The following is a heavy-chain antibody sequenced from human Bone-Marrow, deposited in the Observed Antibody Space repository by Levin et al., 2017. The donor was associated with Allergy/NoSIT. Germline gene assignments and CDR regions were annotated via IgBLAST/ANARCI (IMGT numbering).Heavy chain of an antibody. CDR1: GFTFSSYA. D-gene: IGHD2-15*01. CDR3: AKGGGYCSTGTCSNFDY. CDR2: ISIGGDGI. J-gene: IGHJ4*02. Sequence: GGSLRLSCAASGFTFSSYAMTWVRQAPGKGLEWVSRISIGGDGIYYADSVKGRFTISRDDSKDTMFLQMNSLRVEDTAIYYCAKGGGYCSTGTCSNFDYWGQGALVAVSS. V-gene: IGHV3-23*01.